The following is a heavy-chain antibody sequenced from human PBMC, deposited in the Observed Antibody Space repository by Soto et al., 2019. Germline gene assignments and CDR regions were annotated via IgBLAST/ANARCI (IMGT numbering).Heavy chain of an antibody. CDR2: IYYSGST. V-gene: IGHV4-39*01. CDR3: ARSMTTVVTLDY. Sequence: SETLSLTCTVSGGSISSSSYYWGWIRQPPGKGLEWIGSIYYSGSTYYNPSLKSRVTISVDTSKNQFSLELSSVTAADTAVYYCARSMTTVVTLDYWGQGTLVTVSS. D-gene: IGHD4-17*01. J-gene: IGHJ4*02. CDR1: GGSISSSSYY.